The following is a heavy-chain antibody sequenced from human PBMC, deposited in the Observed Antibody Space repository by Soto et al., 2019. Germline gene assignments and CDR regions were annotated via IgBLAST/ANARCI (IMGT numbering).Heavy chain of an antibody. CDR2: MNPNSGNT. CDR1: GYTFTSYD. D-gene: IGHD3-16*01. V-gene: IGHV1-8*01. CDR3: ARGPTQNFVWSYYYYYNGLDV. Sequence: GASVKVSCKASGYTFTSYDINWVRQATGQGLEWMGWMNPNSGNTGYAQKFQGRVTMTRNTSISTAYMELSSLRSEDTAVYYCARGPTQNFVWSYYYYYNGLDVWGQGTTVTVSS. J-gene: IGHJ6*02.